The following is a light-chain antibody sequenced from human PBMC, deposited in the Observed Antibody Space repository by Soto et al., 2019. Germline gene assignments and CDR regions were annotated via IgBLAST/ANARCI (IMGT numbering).Light chain of an antibody. Sequence: SYELTQPPSVSVSPGRTASITCSGDKLGDKYACWYQQKPGQSPVLVIYQDSKRPSGIPERFSGSNSGNTATLTISGTQAMDEADYYCQAWDSSTHYVFGTGTKLTVL. CDR3: QAWDSSTHYV. V-gene: IGLV3-1*01. CDR2: QDS. CDR1: KLGDKY. J-gene: IGLJ1*01.